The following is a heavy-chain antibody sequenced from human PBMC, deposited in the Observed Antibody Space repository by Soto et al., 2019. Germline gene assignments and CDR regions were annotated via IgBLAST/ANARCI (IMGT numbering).Heavy chain of an antibody. CDR2: IYYSGST. D-gene: IGHD6-13*01. Sequence: XESLSLPCTVSGGSVSSGRYYWSWIRQPPGKVLEWIVYIYYSGSTNYNPSLKSRVTISVDTSKNQFSLKLSYVTAADTAVYYCARGIGGSSWYNWFDTWGQGTLVTVSS. V-gene: IGHV4-61*01. CDR3: ARGIGGSSWYNWFDT. CDR1: GGSVSSGRYY. J-gene: IGHJ5*02.